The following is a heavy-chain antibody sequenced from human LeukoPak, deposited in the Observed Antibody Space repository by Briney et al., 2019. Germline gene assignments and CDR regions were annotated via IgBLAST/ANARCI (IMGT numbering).Heavy chain of an antibody. CDR2: IKQDASEK. V-gene: IGHV3-7*01. Sequence: RGSLGLSCAGSGFTFSGYWMSWVRQAPGKGLEWVANIKQDASEKYNVDSVKGRFTISRDNAKNSLYLQMDSLRVEDTAVYYCARDGIERPLGYWGQGTLVTVSS. CDR3: ARDGIERPLGY. CDR1: GFTFSGYW. D-gene: IGHD1-1*01. J-gene: IGHJ4*02.